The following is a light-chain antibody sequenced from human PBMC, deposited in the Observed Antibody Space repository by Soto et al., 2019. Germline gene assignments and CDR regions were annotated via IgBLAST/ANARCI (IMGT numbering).Light chain of an antibody. CDR2: AAS. CDR1: QSVSGD. CDR3: QQYRSWPRT. Sequence: EIVMTQSPATLSVSPGERATLSCRASQSVSGDLAWYQQKPGQTPSLLIYAASTRATGIPARFSGSGSGTEFTLTISSLKSDDFAVYYCQQYRSWPRTFGQGTKVEI. V-gene: IGKV3-15*01. J-gene: IGKJ1*01.